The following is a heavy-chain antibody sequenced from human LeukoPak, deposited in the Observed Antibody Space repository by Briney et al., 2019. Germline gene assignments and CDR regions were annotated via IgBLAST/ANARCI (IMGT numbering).Heavy chain of an antibody. CDR1: GFTFSSYA. CDR2: TSYDGSIK. Sequence: GGSLRLSCAASGFTFSSYAMHWVRQAPGKGLEWMAVTSYDGSIKEYLDSVKGRFTISKDNSKNTLYLEMNSLRAEDTAVYYCARTKIDAFDIWGQGTTVTVSS. CDR3: ARTKIDAFDI. J-gene: IGHJ3*02. V-gene: IGHV3-30*04.